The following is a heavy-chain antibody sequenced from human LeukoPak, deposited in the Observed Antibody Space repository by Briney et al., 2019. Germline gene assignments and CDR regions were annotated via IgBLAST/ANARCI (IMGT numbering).Heavy chain of an antibody. D-gene: IGHD3-22*01. V-gene: IGHV3-23*01. Sequence: PGGSLRLSCVVSGFPFSNYSMNWVRQAPGKGLEWVSAISGTGGTTYYADSVKGRFTISRDNSKNTLYLQMNSLRAEDTAVYYCANGPHYYDSSGYFYHYFDYWGQGTLVTVSS. J-gene: IGHJ4*02. CDR1: GFPFSNYS. CDR3: ANGPHYYDSSGYFYHYFDY. CDR2: ISGTGGTT.